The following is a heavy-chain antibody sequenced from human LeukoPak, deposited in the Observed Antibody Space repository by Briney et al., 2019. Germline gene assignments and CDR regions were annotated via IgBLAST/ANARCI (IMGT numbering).Heavy chain of an antibody. CDR2: IYQSGST. Sequence: SGTLSLTCTVSGYSISSGYYWGWIRQPPGKGLEWIGSIYQSGSTYYNPSLKSRVTISVDTSKNQFSLKLSSVTAADTAVYYCARTSTAWFDPWGQGTLVTVSS. V-gene: IGHV4-38-2*02. CDR1: GYSISSGYY. CDR3: ARTSTAWFDP. J-gene: IGHJ5*02. D-gene: IGHD2-2*01.